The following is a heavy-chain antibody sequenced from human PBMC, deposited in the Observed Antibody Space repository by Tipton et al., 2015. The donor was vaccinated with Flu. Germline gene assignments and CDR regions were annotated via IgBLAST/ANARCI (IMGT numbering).Heavy chain of an antibody. CDR2: IYYRGST. CDR1: GDSISPSY. D-gene: IGHD5-24*01. J-gene: IGHJ3*02. CDR3: ARDRGDGYNDDAFDI. V-gene: IGHV4-59*01. Sequence: LRLSCTVSGDSISPSYWTWIRQPPGKGLEWIGHIYYRGSTNYNPSLKSRVTISEDTPKNQFSLKLSSVTAADTAVYYCARDRGDGYNDDAFDIWGQGTMVTVSS.